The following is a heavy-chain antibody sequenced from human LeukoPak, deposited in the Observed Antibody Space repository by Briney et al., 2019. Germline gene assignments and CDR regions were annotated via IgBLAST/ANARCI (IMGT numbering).Heavy chain of an antibody. CDR2: MDSGGST. D-gene: IGHD1-26*01. CDR1: GFTVSSNY. CDR3: GRDFCIGSCFNCFDP. Sequence: PGGSVRLSCAASGFTVSSNYMSWVRHAPGKGLEWASVMDSGGSTYYADSVKGRFTHSRDNSQNTAVFQINQLRGGGTGVYYWGRDFCIGSCFNCFDPWGRGTLVTVSS. J-gene: IGHJ5*02. V-gene: IGHV3-53*01.